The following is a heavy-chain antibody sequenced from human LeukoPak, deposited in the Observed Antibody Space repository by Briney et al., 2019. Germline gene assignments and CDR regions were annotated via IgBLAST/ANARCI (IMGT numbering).Heavy chain of an antibody. CDR3: AEEIWPTVTTPGHTHFDY. Sequence: GGSLRLSCAASGFTFSSYCMSWVRQAPGKGLEWVASIKQDGSNIFYVDSVKGRFTISRDNAKNSLYLQMNSLRAEDTAVYYCAEEIWPTVTTPGHTHFDYWGQGTLVTVSS. V-gene: IGHV3-7*01. J-gene: IGHJ4*02. D-gene: IGHD4-17*01. CDR2: IKQDGSNI. CDR1: GFTFSSYC.